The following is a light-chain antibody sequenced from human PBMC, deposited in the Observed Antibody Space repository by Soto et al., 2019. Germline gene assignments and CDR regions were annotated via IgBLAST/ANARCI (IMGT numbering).Light chain of an antibody. CDR1: QSVSSSY. CDR3: QQYGSSPYT. V-gene: IGKV3-20*01. Sequence: EIVLTHSQGTLSLSPGERATLSCRASQSVSSSYLAWYQQKPGQAPRLLIYGTSSRATDIPDRFSGSGSGTDFTLTISRLEPEDFAVYYCQQYGSSPYTFGQGAKLEIK. CDR2: GTS. J-gene: IGKJ2*01.